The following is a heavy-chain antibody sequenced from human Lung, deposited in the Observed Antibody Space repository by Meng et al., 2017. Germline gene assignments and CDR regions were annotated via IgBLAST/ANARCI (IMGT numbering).Heavy chain of an antibody. Sequence: QVQLQPWGPGLLKPSATLSLTGVVSGGSYSDYYWSWIRQPPGKGLEWIVEINHSGSTNYNPSLESRATISVDTSQNNLSLKLSSVTAAVSAVYYCARGPTTMAHDFDYWGQGTLVTVSS. J-gene: IGHJ4*02. CDR3: ARGPTTMAHDFDY. CDR2: INHSGST. D-gene: IGHD4-11*01. CDR1: GGSYSDYY. V-gene: IGHV4-34*01.